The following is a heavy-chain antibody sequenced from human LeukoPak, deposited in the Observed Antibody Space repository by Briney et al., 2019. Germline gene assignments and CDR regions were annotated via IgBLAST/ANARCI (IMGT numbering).Heavy chain of an antibody. CDR1: GFTFSNFG. CDR3: AKEYYYDSSGYQH. Sequence: GGTLRLSCAASGFTFSNFGMSWVRQAPGKGLEWVSAISGSGGSTYYADSVKGRFTISRDNSKNTLYLQMNSLRAEDTAVYYCAKEYYYDSSGYQHWGQGTLVTVSS. J-gene: IGHJ1*01. V-gene: IGHV3-23*01. CDR2: ISGSGGST. D-gene: IGHD3-22*01.